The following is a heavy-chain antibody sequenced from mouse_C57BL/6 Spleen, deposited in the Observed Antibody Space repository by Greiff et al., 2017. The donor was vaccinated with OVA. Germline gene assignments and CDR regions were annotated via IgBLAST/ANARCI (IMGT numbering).Heavy chain of an antibody. D-gene: IGHD1-1*02. J-gene: IGHJ2*01. CDR2: ITPNYGTT. V-gene: IGHV1-39*01. Sequence: EVQLQQSGPELVKPGASVKISCKASGYSFTDYNMNWVKPSHGTSLEWIGVITPNYGTTSYNQKFKGKATLTVDQSSSTAYMQLNSLTSEDAAVYYGARDLVAPCDYWGQGTTLTVSS. CDR3: ARDLVAPCDY. CDR1: GYSFTDYN.